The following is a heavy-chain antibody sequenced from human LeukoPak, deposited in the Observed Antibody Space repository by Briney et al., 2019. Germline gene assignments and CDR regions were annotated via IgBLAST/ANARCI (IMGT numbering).Heavy chain of an antibody. CDR1: GFTFSSYW. V-gene: IGHV3-7*03. J-gene: IGHJ3*01. CDR3: ARSSYSSSSSV. D-gene: IGHD6-6*01. CDR2: IKQDGSEK. Sequence: GGSLRLSCAASGFTFSSYWMSWVRQAPGKGLEWVANIKQDGSEKYYVDSVKGRFTISRDNAKNSLYLQINSLRAEDTAVYYCARSSYSSSSSVWGQGTMVTVSS.